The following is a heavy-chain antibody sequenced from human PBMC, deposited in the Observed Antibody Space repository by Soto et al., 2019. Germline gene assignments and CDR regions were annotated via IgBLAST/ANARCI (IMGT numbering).Heavy chain of an antibody. D-gene: IGHD2-15*01. CDR3: VISLLPGSMYV. J-gene: IGHJ6*01. CDR1: GYTFTSHD. CDR2: MNPNSGNT. Sequence: QVQLVQSGAEVKKPGASVRVSCKASGYTFTSHDINWVRQATGRGLEWMCWMNPNSGNTGYAQQFQSRVTMTRSTPISTAYMELSSVRSEDRAVYYCVISLLPGSMYVWGQGTTVTVSS. V-gene: IGHV1-8*01.